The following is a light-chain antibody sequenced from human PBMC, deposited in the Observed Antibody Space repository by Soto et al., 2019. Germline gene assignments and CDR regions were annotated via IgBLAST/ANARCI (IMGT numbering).Light chain of an antibody. V-gene: IGKV1-5*01. CDR1: QSISNW. J-gene: IGKJ1*01. CDR3: QQYNSYS. Sequence: IRMTQSASALPASVGYVVSMACRASQSISNWLAWYQQKPGTAPKVLIYHASNLQSGVPSRFSGSGSGTEFTLTISSLQPDDFATYYCQQYNSYSFGQGTKVDIK. CDR2: HAS.